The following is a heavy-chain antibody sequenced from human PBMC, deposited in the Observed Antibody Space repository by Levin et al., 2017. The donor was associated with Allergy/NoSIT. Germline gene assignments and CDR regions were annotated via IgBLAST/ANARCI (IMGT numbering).Heavy chain of an antibody. CDR3: ARADSGYVLGVGFDY. D-gene: IGHD5-12*01. Sequence: SVKVSCKASGGTFSSYAISWVRQAPGQGLEWMGGIIPIFGTANYAQKFQGRVTITADESTSTAYMELSSLRSEDTAVYYCARADSGYVLGVGFDYWGQGTLVTVSS. V-gene: IGHV1-69*13. J-gene: IGHJ4*02. CDR1: GGTFSSYA. CDR2: IIPIFGTA.